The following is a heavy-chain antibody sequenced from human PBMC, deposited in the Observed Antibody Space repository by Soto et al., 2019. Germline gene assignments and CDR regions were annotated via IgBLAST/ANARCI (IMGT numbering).Heavy chain of an antibody. CDR1: GGTFSSYA. CDR3: ARDIYCSGGSCYSTLYYYYGMDV. J-gene: IGHJ6*02. Sequence: QVQLVQSGAEVKKPGSSVKVSCKASGGTFSSYAISWVRQAPGQGLEWMGGIITIFGTANYAQKFQGRVTITADESTSTAYMELSSLRSEDTAVYYCARDIYCSGGSCYSTLYYYYGMDVWGQGTTVTVSS. D-gene: IGHD2-15*01. CDR2: IITIFGTA. V-gene: IGHV1-69*01.